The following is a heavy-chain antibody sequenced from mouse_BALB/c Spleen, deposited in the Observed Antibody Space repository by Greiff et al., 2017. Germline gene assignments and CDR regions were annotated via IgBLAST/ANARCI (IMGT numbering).Heavy chain of an antibody. D-gene: IGHD1-2*01. CDR2: IDPEDGNT. V-gene: IGHV14-1*02. CDR3: ASPATSYYFDY. J-gene: IGHJ2*01. CDR1: GFNIKDYY. Sequence: VQLKESGAELVRPGALVKLSCKASGFNIKDYYMHWVKQRPEQGLEWIGWIDPEDGNTIYDPKFQGKASITADTSSNTAYLQLSSLTSEDTAVYYCASPATSYYFDYWGQGTTLTVSS.